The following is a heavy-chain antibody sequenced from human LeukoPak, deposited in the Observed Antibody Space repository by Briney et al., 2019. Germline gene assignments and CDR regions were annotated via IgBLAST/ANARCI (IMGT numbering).Heavy chain of an antibody. V-gene: IGHV4-39*07. Sequence: SQTLSLTCTVSGGSISSGGYYWSWIRQPPGKGLEWIGSIYYSGSTYYNPSLKSRVTISVDTSKNQFSLKLSSVTAADTAVYYCAGEGVAAMVHYYYYYGMDVWGQGTTVTVSS. CDR3: AGEGVAAMVHYYYYYGMDV. D-gene: IGHD5-18*01. CDR1: GGSISSGGYY. J-gene: IGHJ6*02. CDR2: IYYSGST.